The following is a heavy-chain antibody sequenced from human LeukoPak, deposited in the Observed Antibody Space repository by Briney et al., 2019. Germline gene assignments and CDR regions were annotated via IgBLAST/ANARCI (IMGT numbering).Heavy chain of an antibody. CDR3: ARDGAVNYYDSSGYYSH. J-gene: IGHJ4*02. Sequence: GASVKVSCKASGGTFSSYAISWVRQAPGQGLEWMGWISAYNGNTNYAQKLQGRVTMTTDTSTSTAYMELRSLRSDDTAVYYCARDGAVNYYDSSGYYSHWGQGTLVTVSS. V-gene: IGHV1-18*01. D-gene: IGHD3-22*01. CDR2: ISAYNGNT. CDR1: GGTFSSYA.